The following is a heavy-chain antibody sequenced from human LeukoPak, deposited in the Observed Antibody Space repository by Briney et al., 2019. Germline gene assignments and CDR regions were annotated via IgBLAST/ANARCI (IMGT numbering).Heavy chain of an antibody. J-gene: IGHJ4*02. D-gene: IGHD4-17*01. CDR2: IYYSGST. Sequence: PSETLSLTCTVSGGSISSSSYYWGWIRQPPGKGLEWIGSIYYSGSTYYNPSLKNRVTISVDTSKNQFSLKLSSVTAADTAVYYCARGMTTVTRTFDYWGQGTLVTVSS. CDR3: ARGMTTVTRTFDY. CDR1: GGSISSSSYY. V-gene: IGHV4-39*01.